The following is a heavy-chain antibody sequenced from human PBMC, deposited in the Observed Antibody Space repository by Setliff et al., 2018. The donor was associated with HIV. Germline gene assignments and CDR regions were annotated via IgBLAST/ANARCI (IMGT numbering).Heavy chain of an antibody. CDR1: GGSISSYY. V-gene: IGHV4-59*01. J-gene: IGHJ4*02. Sequence: SETLSLTCTVSGGSISSYYWSWIRQPPGKGLEWIGYIYYSGSTNYNPSLKSRVTISVDTSKNQFSLKLSSVTAADPAVYYCARVISSWSAYYIDYRGQGTLVTVSS. D-gene: IGHD3-3*01. CDR3: ARVISSWSAYYIDY. CDR2: IYYSGST.